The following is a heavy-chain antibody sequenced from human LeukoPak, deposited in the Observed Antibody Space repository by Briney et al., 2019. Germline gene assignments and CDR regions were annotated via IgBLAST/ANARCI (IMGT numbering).Heavy chain of an antibody. J-gene: IGHJ6*03. CDR1: GGSISSYY. D-gene: IGHD6-13*01. Sequence: PSETLSLTCTVSGGSISSYYWSWIRRPAGKGLEWIGRIYTSGSTNYNPSLKSRVTMSVDTSKNQFSLKLSSVTAADTAVYYCARDLYSSSWYNYYYYYMDVWGKGTTVTVSS. V-gene: IGHV4-4*07. CDR3: ARDLYSSSWYNYYYYYMDV. CDR2: IYTSGST.